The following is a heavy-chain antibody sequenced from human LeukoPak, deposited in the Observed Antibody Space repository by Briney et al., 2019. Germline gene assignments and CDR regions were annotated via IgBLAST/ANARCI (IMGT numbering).Heavy chain of an antibody. V-gene: IGHV1-18*01. CDR3: ARESTVTYGMDV. J-gene: IGHJ6*02. CDR2: ISAYNGNT. CDR1: GYTFTSYG. D-gene: IGHD4-17*01. Sequence: ASVKVSCKASGYTFTSYGISWVRQAPGQGLEWMGWISAYNGNTNYAQKLQGRVTMTRDTSTSTVYMELSSLRSEDTAVYYCARESTVTYGMDVWGQGTTVTVSS.